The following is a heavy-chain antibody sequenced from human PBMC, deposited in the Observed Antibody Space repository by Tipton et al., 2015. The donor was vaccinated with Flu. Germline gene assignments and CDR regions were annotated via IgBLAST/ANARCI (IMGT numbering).Heavy chain of an antibody. D-gene: IGHD4-11*01. V-gene: IGHV4-4*07. J-gene: IGHJ5*02. Sequence: GLVKPSETLSLSCSVSSGSISSYYWSWIRQPAGKGLEWIGRVYIGGRTNYNPSLKSRVTMSVDLFKNQISLRLSSVTAADTAVYYCARRDFSNYVSEPKNWFDIWGQGTLVTVSS. CDR1: SGSISSYY. CDR2: VYIGGRT. CDR3: ARRDFSNYVSEPKNWFDI.